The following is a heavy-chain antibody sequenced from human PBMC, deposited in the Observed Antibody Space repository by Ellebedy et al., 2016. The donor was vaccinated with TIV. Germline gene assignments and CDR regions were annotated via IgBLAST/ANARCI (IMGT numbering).Heavy chain of an antibody. D-gene: IGHD3-10*01. V-gene: IGHV4-34*01. CDR2: INHSGST. CDR3: ARGRGYGDY. CDR1: DASFTGYY. Sequence: MPSETLSPTCPVHDASFTGYYCTWIRHPPGKGLEWIGEINHSGSTNYNPSLKGRVTISVDTSKNQFSLKLSSVTAADTAVYYCARGRGYGDYWGQGTLVTVSS. J-gene: IGHJ4*02.